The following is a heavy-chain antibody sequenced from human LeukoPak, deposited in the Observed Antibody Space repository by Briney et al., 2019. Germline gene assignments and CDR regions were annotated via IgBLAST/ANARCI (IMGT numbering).Heavy chain of an antibody. CDR2: IYTSGST. J-gene: IGHJ4*02. CDR3: ARTGRGGSGSYYNFVDY. Sequence: SETLSLTCTVSGGSISSGSYYWSWIRQPAGKGLEWIGRIYTSGSTNYNPSLKSRVTISVDTSKNQFSLKLSSVTAADTAVYYCARTGRGGSGSYYNFVDYWGQGTLVTVSS. CDR1: GGSISSGSYY. D-gene: IGHD3-10*01. V-gene: IGHV4-61*02.